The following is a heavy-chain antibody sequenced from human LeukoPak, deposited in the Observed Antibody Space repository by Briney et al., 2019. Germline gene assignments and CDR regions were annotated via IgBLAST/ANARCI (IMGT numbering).Heavy chain of an antibody. CDR2: ISAYNGNT. Sequence: ASVKVSCKASGYTFTSYGTSWVRQAPGQGLEWMGWISAYNGNTNYAQKLQGRVTMTTDTSTSTAYMELRSLRSDDTAVYYCARDSSVRVGSSGWYGLRGCSDAFDIWGQGTMVTVSS. D-gene: IGHD6-19*01. V-gene: IGHV1-18*01. J-gene: IGHJ3*02. CDR1: GYTFTSYG. CDR3: ARDSSVRVGSSGWYGLRGCSDAFDI.